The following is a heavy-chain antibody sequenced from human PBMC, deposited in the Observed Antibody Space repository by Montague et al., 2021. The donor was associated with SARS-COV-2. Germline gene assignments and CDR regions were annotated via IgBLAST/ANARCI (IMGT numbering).Heavy chain of an antibody. D-gene: IGHD1-1*01. CDR3: TSGREGNYNVMDV. CDR1: GDSVSSNSAT. CDR2: TYYRSKWYN. J-gene: IGHJ6*02. V-gene: IGHV6-1*01. Sequence: CAISGDSVSSNSATWNWVRQSPSRGLEWLRRTYYRSKWYNDYAVSVRGRVTINPDTSKNQFSPQLNSVTPEDTAIYYCTSGREGNYNVMDVWGQGTTVTVSS.